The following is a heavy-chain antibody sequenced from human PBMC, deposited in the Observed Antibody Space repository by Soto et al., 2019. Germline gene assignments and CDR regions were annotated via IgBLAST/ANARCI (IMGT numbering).Heavy chain of an antibody. CDR1: GGSISSSSYY. CDR3: ARQGYYDYVWGSYY. D-gene: IGHD3-16*01. Sequence: SETLSLTCTVSGGSISSSSYYWGWIRQPPGKGMEWIGSIYYSGITYYNPSLKSRVTISVATSKNQFSLKLSSVTAADSAVYYWARQGYYDYVWGSYYWGQGTLVTVSS. V-gene: IGHV4-39*01. CDR2: IYYSGIT. J-gene: IGHJ4*02.